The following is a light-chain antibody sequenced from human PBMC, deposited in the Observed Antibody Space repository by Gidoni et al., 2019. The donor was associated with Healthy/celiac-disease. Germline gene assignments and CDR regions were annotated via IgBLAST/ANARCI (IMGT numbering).Light chain of an antibody. CDR2: WAS. CDR1: QSVFYSSNNQNY. J-gene: IGKJ1*01. V-gene: IGKV4-1*01. CDR3: QKYYSTPPWT. Sequence: DIVMTQSPASLAVSLGVRATINCKSSQSVFYSSNNQNYLAWYQQKPGQQPKLLIYWASTREYGVPDRFSGSGSGTDFTLTISSLQAEDVAVYYCQKYYSTPPWTFGQGTKVEIK.